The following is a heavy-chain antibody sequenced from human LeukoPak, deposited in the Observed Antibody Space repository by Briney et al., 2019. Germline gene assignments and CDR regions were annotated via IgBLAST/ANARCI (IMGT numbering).Heavy chain of an antibody. V-gene: IGHV3-30-3*01. CDR1: GFTFSSYA. J-gene: IGHJ4*02. CDR3: ARSHTDRTYCSSTSCYAY. CDR2: ISYDGSNK. D-gene: IGHD2-2*01. Sequence: PGGSLRLSCAASGFTFSSYAMHWVRQAPGKGLEWVAVISYDGSNKYYADSVKGRFTISRDNSKNTLYLQMNSLRAEDTAVYYCARSHTDRTYCSSTSCYAYWGQGTLVTVSP.